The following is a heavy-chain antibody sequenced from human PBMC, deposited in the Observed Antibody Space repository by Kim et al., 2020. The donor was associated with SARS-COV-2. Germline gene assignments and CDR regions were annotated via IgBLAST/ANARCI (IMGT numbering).Heavy chain of an antibody. CDR2: ISGNGVNK. J-gene: IGHJ6*02. V-gene: IGHV3-23*01. CDR3: AKVVVMDGYNYYYYYGMDV. Sequence: GSLRLSCVASGFTFDTYAMSWVRQAPGKGLGWVSVISGNGVNKFYADSVRGRLTVSRDNSKNTLYLQMNSLRDEDTALYYCAKVVVMDGYNYYYYYGMDVWGQGTAVTVSS. D-gene: IGHD3-22*01. CDR1: GFTFDTYA.